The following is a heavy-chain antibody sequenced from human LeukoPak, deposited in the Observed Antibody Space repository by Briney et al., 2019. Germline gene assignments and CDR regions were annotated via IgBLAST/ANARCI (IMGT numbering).Heavy chain of an antibody. J-gene: IGHJ4*02. D-gene: IGHD2-15*01. CDR2: ISYDGSNK. V-gene: IGHV3-30*18. CDR3: AKEVGGYDY. CDR1: GFTFSNYG. Sequence: GGSLRLSCAASGFTFSNYGMHWVRQAPGKGLEWVAVISYDGSNKYYADSVKGRFTISRDNSKNTLHLQMNSLRAEDTAVYYCAKEVGGYDYWGQGTLVTVSS.